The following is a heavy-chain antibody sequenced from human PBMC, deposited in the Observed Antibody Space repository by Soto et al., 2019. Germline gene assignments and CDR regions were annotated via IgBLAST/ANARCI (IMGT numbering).Heavy chain of an antibody. D-gene: IGHD6-13*01. CDR3: ARAPRVAAGTGRSAFDI. CDR1: GVSISNGYY. CDR2: FYHSGST. Sequence: PSETPSLTCAVSGVSISNGYYWGWIRQPPGKGLECIGNFYHSGSTSYNPSLKGRVTISVDTPKNQFFLRLTSVTAADTAVYYCARAPRVAAGTGRSAFDIWGQGTMVTVSS. J-gene: IGHJ3*02. V-gene: IGHV4-38-2*01.